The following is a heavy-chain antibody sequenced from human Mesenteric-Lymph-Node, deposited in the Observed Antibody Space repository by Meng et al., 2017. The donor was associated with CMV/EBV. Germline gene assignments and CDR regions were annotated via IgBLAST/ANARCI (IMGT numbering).Heavy chain of an antibody. CDR3: VSYIGSSYWFGP. Sequence: CKASGYTFTGYYMHWVRQAPGQGLEWMGWINPNSGGTNYAQKFQGRVTMTRDTSISTAYMELSRLRSDDTAVYYCVSYIGSSYWFGPWGRGTLVTVSS. CDR1: GYTFTGYY. J-gene: IGHJ5*02. CDR2: INPNSGGT. V-gene: IGHV1-2*02. D-gene: IGHD6-6*01.